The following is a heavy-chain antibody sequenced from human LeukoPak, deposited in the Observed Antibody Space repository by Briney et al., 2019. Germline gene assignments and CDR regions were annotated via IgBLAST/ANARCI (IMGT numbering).Heavy chain of an antibody. CDR1: GYTLTSYY. CDR3: ARYMVTEGYFDY. CDR2: INPSGGST. J-gene: IGHJ4*02. D-gene: IGHD5-18*01. V-gene: IGHV1-46*01. Sequence: GASVKVSCKASGYTLTSYYMHWVRQAPGQGLEWMGIINPSGGSTSYAQKFQGRVTMTRDTSTSTVYMELSSLRSEDTAVYYCARYMVTEGYFDYWGQGTLVTVSS.